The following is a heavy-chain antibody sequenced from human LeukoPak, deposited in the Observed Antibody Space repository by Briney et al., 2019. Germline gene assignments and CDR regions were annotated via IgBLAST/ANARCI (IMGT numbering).Heavy chain of an antibody. D-gene: IGHD2-21*02. J-gene: IGHJ4*02. V-gene: IGHV3-21*04. Sequence: GGSLRLSCGATGFTFSSYGMHWVRQAPGKGLEWVSSLSGSGGLTYYAESLRGRFTISRDNPKNTLYLQMSSLRVDDTAVYFCARGTYCAAGGCYSTFDSWGQGTLVTVSS. CDR1: GFTFSSYG. CDR3: ARGTYCAAGGCYSTFDS. CDR2: LSGSGGLT.